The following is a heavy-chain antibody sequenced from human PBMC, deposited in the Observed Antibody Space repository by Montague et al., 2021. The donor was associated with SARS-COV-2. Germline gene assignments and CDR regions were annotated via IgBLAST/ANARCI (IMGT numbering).Heavy chain of an antibody. J-gene: IGHJ4*02. D-gene: IGHD2/OR15-2a*01. CDR3: ARDDFRWDFDC. CDR2: IYTTGST. V-gene: IGHV4-61*02. CDR1: GDSITSDVSY. Sequence: TLSLTCTVSGDSITSDVSYWSWIRQPAGKGLEWIGRIYTTGSTNYNPSLKSRLTISLDTSKSQFSLKLSSVTAADTAVYYCARDDFRWDFDCWGRGTLVTVSS.